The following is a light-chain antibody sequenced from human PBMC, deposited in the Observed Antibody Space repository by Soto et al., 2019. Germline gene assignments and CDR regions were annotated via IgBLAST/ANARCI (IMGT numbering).Light chain of an antibody. Sequence: DIQMTQSPSYVSASVGDTVTITCRASQGINDWLAWYQQKPGRAPKVLISVVSSLQSGVPSRFSASGSETDFTLTISSLQPEDFATYYCQQGNSFPLTFGGGTKVDIK. V-gene: IGKV1-12*01. J-gene: IGKJ4*01. CDR3: QQGNSFPLT. CDR2: VVS. CDR1: QGINDW.